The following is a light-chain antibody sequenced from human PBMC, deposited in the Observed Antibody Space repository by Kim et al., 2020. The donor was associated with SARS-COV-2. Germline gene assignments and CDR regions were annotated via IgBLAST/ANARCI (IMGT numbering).Light chain of an antibody. CDR3: GAWDGSLSAWL. J-gene: IGLJ3*02. V-gene: IGLV1-51*01. CDR1: SSNFGSNR. Sequence: QSVLTQPPSVSAAPGQKVSISCSGSSSNFGSNRVCWYQQFPGAAPKLLIYDNDKRPSGIPDRFSASKSGTSATLGITGLQTGDEADYYCGAWDGSLSAWLFGGGTQLTVL. CDR2: DND.